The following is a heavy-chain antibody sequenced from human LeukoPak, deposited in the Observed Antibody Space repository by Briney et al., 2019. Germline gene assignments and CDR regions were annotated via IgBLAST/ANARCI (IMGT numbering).Heavy chain of an antibody. D-gene: IGHD2-15*01. CDR3: ARHPGYCSGGSCYRGGGDY. CDR1: GGSISSYY. J-gene: IGHJ4*02. V-gene: IGHV4-59*08. CDR2: IYYSGST. Sequence: SETLSLTCTVSGGSISSYYWSWIRQPPGKGLEWIGYIYYSGSTNYNPSLKSRVTISVDTSKNQFSLELSSVTAADTAVYYCARHPGYCSGGSCYRGGGDYWGQGTLVTVSS.